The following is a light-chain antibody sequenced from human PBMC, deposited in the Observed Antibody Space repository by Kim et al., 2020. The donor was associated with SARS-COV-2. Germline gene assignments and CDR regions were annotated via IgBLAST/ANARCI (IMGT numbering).Light chain of an antibody. J-gene: IGKJ1*01. CDR1: QDISSY. Sequence: ASVEDGVTISCRASQDISSYLAWYQQKPGEPPKLLIYAATTLQFGVSTRFSGSGSGTDFTLTISDLQPEDVATYYCQKYNTAPWTFGHGTKVDIK. CDR2: AAT. CDR3: QKYNTAPWT. V-gene: IGKV1-27*01.